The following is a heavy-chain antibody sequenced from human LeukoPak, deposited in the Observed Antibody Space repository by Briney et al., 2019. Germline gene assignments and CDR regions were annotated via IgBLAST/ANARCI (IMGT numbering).Heavy chain of an antibody. CDR1: GFTFSSYA. V-gene: IGHV3-23*01. CDR2: ISGSGGST. D-gene: IGHD6-19*01. J-gene: IGHJ3*02. Sequence: PGGSLRLSCAASGFTFSSYAMSWVRQAPGKGLEWVSAISGSGGSTYYADSVKGRFTISRDNSKNTLYLQMNSLRAEDTAVYYCAAQWLVLGAFDIWGQGTMVTVSS. CDR3: AAQWLVLGAFDI.